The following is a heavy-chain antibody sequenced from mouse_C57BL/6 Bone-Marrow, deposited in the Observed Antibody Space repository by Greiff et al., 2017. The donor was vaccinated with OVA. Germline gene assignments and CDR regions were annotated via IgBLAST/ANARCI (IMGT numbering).Heavy chain of an antibody. D-gene: IGHD1-1*01. J-gene: IGHJ4*01. Sequence: EVKLMESGGGLVKPGGSLKLSCAASGFTFSDYGMHWVRQAPEKGLEWVAYISSGSSTIYYADTVKGRFTISRDNAKNTLFLQMTSLRSEDTAMYYCASGSTRDYYAMDYWGQGTSVTVSS. CDR1: GFTFSDYG. CDR3: ASGSTRDYYAMDY. V-gene: IGHV5-17*01. CDR2: ISSGSSTI.